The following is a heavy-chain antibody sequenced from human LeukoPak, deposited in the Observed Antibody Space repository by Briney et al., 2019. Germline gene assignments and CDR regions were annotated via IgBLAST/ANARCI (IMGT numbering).Heavy chain of an antibody. CDR3: ARADVMSSGWYLD. CDR2: IYYSGST. Sequence: PSETLSLTCTVSGGSISSYYWSWIRQPPGKGLEWIGYIYYSGSTNYNPSLKSRVTISVDTSKNQFSLKLSSVTAADTAVYYCARADVMSSGWYLDWGQGTLVTVSS. CDR1: GGSISSYY. J-gene: IGHJ4*02. V-gene: IGHV4-59*01. D-gene: IGHD6-19*01.